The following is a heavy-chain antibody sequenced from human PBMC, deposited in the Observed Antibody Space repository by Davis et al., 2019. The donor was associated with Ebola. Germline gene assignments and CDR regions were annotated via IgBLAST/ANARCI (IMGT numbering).Heavy chain of an antibody. CDR3: ARARGGDYYYHGLDV. J-gene: IGHJ6*04. V-gene: IGHV4-34*01. CDR1: GGSFSGYY. Sequence: PSETLSLTCAVYGGSFSGYYWSWIRQPPGKGLEWIGEINHSGSTNYNPSLKSRVTISVDTSKNHFSLKLSSVTAADTAVYYCARARGGDYYYHGLDVWGKGTTVTVSS. CDR2: INHSGST.